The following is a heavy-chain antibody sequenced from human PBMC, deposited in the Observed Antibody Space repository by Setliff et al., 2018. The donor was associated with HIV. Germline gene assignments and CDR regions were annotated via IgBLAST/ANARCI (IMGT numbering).Heavy chain of an antibody. V-gene: IGHV3-15*01. CDR2: IKSKEDGGTV. Sequence: PGGSLRLSCLASGFTFNNAWMSWVRQTPEKGLEWVGRIKSKEDGGTVEYAAPVKGRFTISRDDSRDTVYLQMNSLKIEDTAAYYCTTRLSGSYIPNWFDPWGQGTLVTVSS. D-gene: IGHD1-26*01. CDR3: TTRLSGSYIPNWFDP. CDR1: GFTFNNAW. J-gene: IGHJ5*02.